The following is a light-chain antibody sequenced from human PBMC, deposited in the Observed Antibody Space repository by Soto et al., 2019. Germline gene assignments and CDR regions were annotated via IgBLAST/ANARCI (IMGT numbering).Light chain of an antibody. V-gene: IGLV1-40*01. J-gene: IGLJ1*01. Sequence: QSVLTQPPSVSGAPGQRVTISCIGSSSNFGAGYDVQWYQQLPGTAPKFLINGDNIRSSGVPDRFSGSKSGTSGSLAITGLQAEDEADYYCQTHDTSLSSYVFGTGTQLTVL. CDR3: QTHDTSLSSYV. CDR1: SSNFGAGYD. CDR2: GDN.